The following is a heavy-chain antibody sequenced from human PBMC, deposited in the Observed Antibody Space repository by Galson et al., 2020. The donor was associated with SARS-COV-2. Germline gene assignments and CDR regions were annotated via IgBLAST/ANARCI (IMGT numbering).Heavy chain of an antibody. CDR3: ARPRSGGYDGSFEY. CDR2: ISYDGSNK. Sequence: GGSLRLSCAASGFTFSNYAMHWVRQAPGKGLEWVAVISYDGSNKYYADSVKGRFTISRDNSKNTLCLQMNSLRTEDTAVYYCARPRSGGYDGSFEYWGQGTLVTVSS. CDR1: GFTFSNYA. D-gene: IGHD1-26*01. J-gene: IGHJ4*02. V-gene: IGHV3-30*04.